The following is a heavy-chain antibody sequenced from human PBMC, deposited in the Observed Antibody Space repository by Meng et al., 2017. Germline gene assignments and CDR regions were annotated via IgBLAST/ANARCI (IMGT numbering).Heavy chain of an antibody. CDR3: ARDLDSTKGGGGGY. V-gene: IGHV3-66*03. Sequence: LGGSTGSPCAAPGTTVSRNSMSWARQGQGGGREGVSFICGCGSTYYADSVKGRFPISRENSKNTLYLQMNSLRAEDTVVYYWARDLDSTKGGGGGYWGQGTLVTVSS. J-gene: IGHJ4*02. D-gene: IGHD6-13*01. CDR1: GTTVSRNS. CDR2: ICGCGST.